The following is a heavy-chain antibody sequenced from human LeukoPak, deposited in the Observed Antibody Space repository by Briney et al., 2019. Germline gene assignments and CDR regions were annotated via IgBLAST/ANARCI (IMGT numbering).Heavy chain of an antibody. CDR2: INHSGST. J-gene: IGHJ6*03. CDR1: GGSFSGYY. V-gene: IGHV4-34*01. D-gene: IGHD3-16*01. Sequence: PSETLSLTCAVYGGSFSGYYWSWIRQPPGKGLEWIGEINHSGSTNYNPSLKSRVTISVDTSKNQFPLKLSSVTAADTAVYYCARGLRGSRLRYYYYMDVWGKGTTVTVSS. CDR3: ARGLRGSRLRYYYYMDV.